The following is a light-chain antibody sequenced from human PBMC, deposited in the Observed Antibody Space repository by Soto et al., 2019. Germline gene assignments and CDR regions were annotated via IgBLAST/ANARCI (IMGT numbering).Light chain of an antibody. J-gene: IGKJ1*01. CDR2: GAS. Sequence: DIQMTQSPSSLSAFVGDSVTMSCRASQGIHNFLAWYQHKPGKAPKLLIFGASTLHSGVPSRFSGSGSGTDFTLTITNLQPEDVAIYYCQKYDMDTQATFGQGTKVEI. V-gene: IGKV1-27*01. CDR3: QKYDMDTQAT. CDR1: QGIHNF.